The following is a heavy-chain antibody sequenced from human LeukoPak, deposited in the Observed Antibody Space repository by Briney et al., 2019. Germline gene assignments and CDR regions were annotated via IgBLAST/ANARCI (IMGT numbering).Heavy chain of an antibody. CDR3: ARHSSGYSSGFFFDY. V-gene: IGHV4-4*09. CDR2: IYTSGST. CDR1: GGSFSGYY. Sequence: SETLSLTCAVYGGSFSGYYWSWIRQPPGKGLEWIGYIYTSGSTNYNPSLKSRVTISVDTSKNQFSLKLSSVTAADTAVYYCARHSSGYSSGFFFDYWGQGTLVTVSS. D-gene: IGHD6-19*01. J-gene: IGHJ4*02.